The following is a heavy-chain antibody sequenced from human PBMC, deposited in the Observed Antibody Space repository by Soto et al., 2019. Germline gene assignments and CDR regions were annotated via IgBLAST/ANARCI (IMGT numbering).Heavy chain of an antibody. CDR1: GYTFTSYG. D-gene: IGHD6-19*01. J-gene: IGHJ4*02. CDR2: ISAYNGNT. Sequence: ASVKVSCKASGYTFTSYGISWVRQAPGQGLEWMGWISAYNGNTNYAQKLQGRVTMSVDTSKNQFSLKLSSVTAADTAVYYCARGSIAVAGTFFDYWGQGTLVTVSS. CDR3: ARGSIAVAGTFFDY. V-gene: IGHV1-18*04.